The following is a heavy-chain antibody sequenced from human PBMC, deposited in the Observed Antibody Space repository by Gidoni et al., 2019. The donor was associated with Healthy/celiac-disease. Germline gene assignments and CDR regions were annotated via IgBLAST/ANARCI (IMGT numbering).Heavy chain of an antibody. J-gene: IGHJ3*02. CDR2: IYYSGST. CDR1: GGSISSGGYY. CDR3: ARATDIVVVVANAFDI. V-gene: IGHV4-31*03. Sequence: QVQLQESGPGLVKPSQTLSLTCTVSGGSISSGGYYWSWIRQHPGKGLEWIGYIYYSGSTYYNPSLKSRVTRSVDTSKNQFSLKLSSVTAADTAVYYCARATDIVVVVANAFDIWGQGTMVTVSS. D-gene: IGHD2-15*01.